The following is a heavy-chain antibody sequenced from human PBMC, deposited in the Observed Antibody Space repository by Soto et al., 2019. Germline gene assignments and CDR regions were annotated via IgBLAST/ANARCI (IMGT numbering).Heavy chain of an antibody. V-gene: IGHV5-51*01. Sequence: EALKLSCKGSGYSFTSYWIGWVRQMPGKGLEWMGIIYPGDSDTRYSPSFQGQVTISADKSISTAYLQWSSLKASDTAMYYCARLKSGYSGYDSGGGYVGAFDIWGQGTMVTVS. J-gene: IGHJ3*02. D-gene: IGHD5-12*01. CDR3: ARLKSGYSGYDSGGGYVGAFDI. CDR2: IYPGDSDT. CDR1: GYSFTSYW.